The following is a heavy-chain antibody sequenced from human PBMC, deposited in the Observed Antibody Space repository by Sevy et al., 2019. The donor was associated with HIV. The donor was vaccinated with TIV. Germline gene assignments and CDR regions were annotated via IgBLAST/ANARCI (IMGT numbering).Heavy chain of an antibody. J-gene: IGHJ5*02. D-gene: IGHD3-9*01. Sequence: GGSLRLSCAASGFTFSSYWMHWVRQAPGKGLVWVSRINSDGSNTSYADSVKGRLTISRDNAKNTLYLKMNSLRAEDTGVYYCARPRYYDILTGYNNWFDPWGQGTLVTVSS. CDR2: INSDGSNT. V-gene: IGHV3-74*01. CDR1: GFTFSSYW. CDR3: ARPRYYDILTGYNNWFDP.